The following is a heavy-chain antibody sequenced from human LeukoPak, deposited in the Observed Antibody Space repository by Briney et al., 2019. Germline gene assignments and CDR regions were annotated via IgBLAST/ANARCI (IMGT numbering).Heavy chain of an antibody. CDR3: TRGPALHTNWVGGRWFDP. V-gene: IGHV1-8*01. J-gene: IGHJ5*02. CDR1: GYTLTSYD. Sequence: ASVKVSCKASGYTLTSYDIHWVRQATGHGLEWMGWMNPKSGHTGHAQKFQGRVTMTRDTSISTAYMGLSSLTSEDTAMYYCTRGPALHTNWVGGRWFDPWGQGTLVTVTS. D-gene: IGHD1-1*01. CDR2: MNPKSGHT.